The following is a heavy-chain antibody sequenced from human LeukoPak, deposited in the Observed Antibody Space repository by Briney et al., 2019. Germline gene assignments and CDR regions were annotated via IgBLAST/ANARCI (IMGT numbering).Heavy chain of an antibody. J-gene: IGHJ2*01. CDR1: GYSISSGYY. CDR2: IYHSGST. Sequence: SSETLSLTCTVSGYSISSGYYWGWIRQPPGKGLEWIGSIYHSGSTYYNPSLKSRVTISVDTSKNQFSLKLSSVTAADTAVYYCARDPDYYDSSGSSGYFDLWGRGTLVTVSS. D-gene: IGHD3-22*01. V-gene: IGHV4-38-2*02. CDR3: ARDPDYYDSSGSSGYFDL.